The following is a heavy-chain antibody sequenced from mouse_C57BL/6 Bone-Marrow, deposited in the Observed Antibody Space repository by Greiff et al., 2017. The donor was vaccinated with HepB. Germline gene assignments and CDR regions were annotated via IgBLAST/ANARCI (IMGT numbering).Heavy chain of an antibody. D-gene: IGHD1-1*01. V-gene: IGHV1-81*01. Sequence: VQLQQSGAELARPGASVKLSCKASGYTFTSYGISWVKQRTGQGLGWIGEIYPRSGNTYYNEKFKGKATLTADKSSSTAYMELRSLTSEDSAVYFCATWDYGSDFDYWGQGTTLTVSS. CDR2: IYPRSGNT. CDR3: ATWDYGSDFDY. J-gene: IGHJ2*01. CDR1: GYTFTSYG.